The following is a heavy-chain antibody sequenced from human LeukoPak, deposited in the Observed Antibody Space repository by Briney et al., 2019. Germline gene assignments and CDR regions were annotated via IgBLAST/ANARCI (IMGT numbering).Heavy chain of an antibody. D-gene: IGHD6-19*01. V-gene: IGHV3-33*06. Sequence: GGSLRLSCAASGFTFSSYGMHWVRQAPGKGLEWVAVIWYDGSNKYYADSVKGRFTISRDNSKNTLYLQMNSLRAEDTAVYYCAKDRPGSAVAGTIYWGQGTLVTVSS. J-gene: IGHJ4*02. CDR3: AKDRPGSAVAGTIY. CDR1: GFTFSSYG. CDR2: IWYDGSNK.